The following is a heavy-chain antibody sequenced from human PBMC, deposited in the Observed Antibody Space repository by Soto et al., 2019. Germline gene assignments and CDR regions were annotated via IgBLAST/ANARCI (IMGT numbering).Heavy chain of an antibody. CDR1: GGTFSSYA. D-gene: IGHD5-18*01. CDR3: ARDKAIQTLGGPYYYYYGMDV. V-gene: IGHV1-69*06. J-gene: IGHJ6*02. Sequence: GASVKVSCKASGGTFSSYAISWVRQAPGQGLEWMGGIIPIFGTANYAQKFQGRVTITADKSTSTAYMELSSLRSEDTAVYYCARDKAIQTLGGPYYYYYGMDVWGQGTTVTVSS. CDR2: IIPIFGTA.